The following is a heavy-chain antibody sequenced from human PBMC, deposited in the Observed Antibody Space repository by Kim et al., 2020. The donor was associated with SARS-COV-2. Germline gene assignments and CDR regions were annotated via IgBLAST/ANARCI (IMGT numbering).Heavy chain of an antibody. V-gene: IGHV3-48*02. D-gene: IGHD2-15*01. J-gene: IGHJ4*02. CDR3: ARGHCSGNSCAPDY. CDR2: ITSTSGTI. CDR1: GFTFSNYN. Sequence: GGSLRLSCAASGFTFSNYNMHWVRQAPGKGLEWISSITSTSGTIYYAGSVKGRFTISRDNAKNSLYLQMNSLRDEDTAVYYCARGHCSGNSCAPDYWGQ.